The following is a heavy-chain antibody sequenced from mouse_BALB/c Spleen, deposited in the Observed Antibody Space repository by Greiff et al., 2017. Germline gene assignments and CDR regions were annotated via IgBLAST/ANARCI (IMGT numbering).Heavy chain of an antibody. CDR1: GYTFTSYY. J-gene: IGHJ1*01. CDR2: INPSNGGT. V-gene: IGHV1S81*02. CDR3: TRGGLRFSYWYFDV. Sequence: QVQLQQPGAELVKPVASVKLSCKASGYTFTSYYMYWVKQRPGQGLEWIGGINPSNGGTNFNEKFKSKATLTVDKSSSTAYMQLSSLTSEDSAVYYCTRGGLRFSYWYFDVWGAGTTVTVSS. D-gene: IGHD2-4*01.